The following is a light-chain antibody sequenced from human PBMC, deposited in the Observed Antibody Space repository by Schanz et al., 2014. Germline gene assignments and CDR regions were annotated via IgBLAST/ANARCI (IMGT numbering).Light chain of an antibody. Sequence: EIVLTQSPATLSLSPGEGAALSCRASQSVSNNLAWYQQKPGQAPRLLIYDVSSRATGIPDRFSGGGSDTDFTLTITRLEPEDFAVYYCQQYHNSPPDTFGQGTKLEIK. CDR3: QQYHNSPPDT. CDR2: DVS. J-gene: IGKJ2*01. V-gene: IGKV3-20*01. CDR1: QSVSNN.